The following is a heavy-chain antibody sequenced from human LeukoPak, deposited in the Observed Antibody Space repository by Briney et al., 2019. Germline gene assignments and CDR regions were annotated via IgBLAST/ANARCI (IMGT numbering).Heavy chain of an antibody. V-gene: IGHV3-21*01. Sequence: GGSLRLSCAASGFSFSSYSMNWVRQAPGKGLEWVSSISSSSSYIYYADSVKGRFTISRDNAKNSLYLQMNSLRAEDTAVYYCARYDSSGYCPFDYWGQGTLVTVSS. CDR3: ARYDSSGYCPFDY. CDR2: ISSSSSYI. CDR1: GFSFSSYS. J-gene: IGHJ4*02. D-gene: IGHD3-22*01.